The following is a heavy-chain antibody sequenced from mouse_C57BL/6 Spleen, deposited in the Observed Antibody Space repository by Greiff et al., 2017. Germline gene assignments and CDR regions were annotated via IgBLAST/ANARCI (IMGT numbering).Heavy chain of an antibody. CDR2: IHPSDSDT. J-gene: IGHJ2*01. CDR1: GYTFTSYW. D-gene: IGHD1-1*01. V-gene: IGHV1-74*01. Sequence: VQLQQPGAELVKPGASVKVSCKASGYTFTSYWMHWVKQRPGQGLEWIGRIHPSDSDTNYNQKFKGKATLTVEKSSSTAYMQLSSLTSEDSAVYYWAIPLFYYGSSYGYFDYWGQGTTLTVSS. CDR3: AIPLFYYGSSYGYFDY.